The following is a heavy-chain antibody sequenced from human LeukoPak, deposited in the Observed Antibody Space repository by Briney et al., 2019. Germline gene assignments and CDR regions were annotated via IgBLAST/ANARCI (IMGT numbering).Heavy chain of an antibody. J-gene: IGHJ4*02. CDR3: ARRAYSSSSFDY. CDR2: IYYSGRT. V-gene: IGHV4-39*01. D-gene: IGHD6-6*01. CDR1: GGSISSSDHF. Sequence: PSETLSLTCTVSGGSISSSDHFWGWIRQPPGKGLEWIGIIYYSGRTYFNPSLKSRVTISVDTSKNQFSLKLSSVTAADTAVYYCARRAYSSSSFDYWGQGTLVTVSS.